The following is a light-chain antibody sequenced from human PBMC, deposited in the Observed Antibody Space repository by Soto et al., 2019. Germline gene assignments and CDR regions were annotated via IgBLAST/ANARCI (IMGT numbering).Light chain of an antibody. CDR3: QQYKTHLLTL. Sequence: DIQMTQSPSTLSAFVGDRVTITCRASQSISSWLAWYQQKPGKAPKLLIYKASSLQSGVPSRFSGSGSGTEFTLTINSLQPDDFATYYCQQYKTHLLTLFAQGTKVEVK. V-gene: IGKV1-5*03. CDR2: KAS. J-gene: IGKJ1*01. CDR1: QSISSW.